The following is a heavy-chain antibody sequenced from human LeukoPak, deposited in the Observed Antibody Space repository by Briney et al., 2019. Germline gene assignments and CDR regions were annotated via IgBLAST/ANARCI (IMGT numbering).Heavy chain of an antibody. V-gene: IGHV3-30*04. D-gene: IGHD6-13*01. CDR3: ARDSAAAAVYYFDY. Sequence: PGGSLRLSCAASGFSFSNYAMHWVRQTPGEGLVWVAVISTDGRDKHYADSVKGRFSISRDNSKSTLYLQMNSLRAEGTAVYYCARDSAAAAVYYFDYWGQGTLVTVSS. CDR1: GFSFSNYA. J-gene: IGHJ4*02. CDR2: ISTDGRDK.